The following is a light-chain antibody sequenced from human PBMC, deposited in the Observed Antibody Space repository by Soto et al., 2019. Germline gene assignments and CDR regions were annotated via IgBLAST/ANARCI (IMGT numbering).Light chain of an antibody. Sequence: DIQLTQTPSFLTASVGDRVTITCRASQGISSYLVWYQQKPGKAPKLLIYAASTLQSGVPSRFSGSGSGTEFTLTISSLQPEDFATYYCQQLNSYPLTFGGGTKVE. V-gene: IGKV1-9*01. J-gene: IGKJ4*01. CDR2: AAS. CDR3: QQLNSYPLT. CDR1: QGISSY.